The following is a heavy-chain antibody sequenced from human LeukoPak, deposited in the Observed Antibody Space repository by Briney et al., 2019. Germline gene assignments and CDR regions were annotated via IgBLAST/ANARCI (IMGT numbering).Heavy chain of an antibody. V-gene: IGHV3-9*01. J-gene: IGHJ4*02. CDR1: GFTFDDYA. CDR3: AKDRPAAAGTPTYFDY. D-gene: IGHD6-13*01. Sequence: PGGSLRLSCAASGFTFDDYAMHWVRHAPGKGLEWVSGISWNSGSIGYADSVKGRFTISRDNAKNSLYLQMNSLRAEDTALYYCAKDRPAAAGTPTYFDYWGQGTLVTVSS. CDR2: ISWNSGSI.